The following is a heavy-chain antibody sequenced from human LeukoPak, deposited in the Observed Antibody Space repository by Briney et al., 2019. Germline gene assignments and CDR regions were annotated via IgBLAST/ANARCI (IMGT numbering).Heavy chain of an antibody. D-gene: IGHD6-19*01. CDR3: ARGGIAVAGTRVRAKLFDY. J-gene: IGHJ4*02. CDR1: GGSFSGYY. V-gene: IGHV4-34*01. CDR2: INHSGST. Sequence: SETLSLTCAVYGGSFSGYYWSWIRQPPGKGLEWIGEINHSGSTNYNPSLKSRVTISVDTSKNQFSLKLSSVTAADMAVYYCARGGIAVAGTRVRAKLFDYWGQGTLVTVSS.